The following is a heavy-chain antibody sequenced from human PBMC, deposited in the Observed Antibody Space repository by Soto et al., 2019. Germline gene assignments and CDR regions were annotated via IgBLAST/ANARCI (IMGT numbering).Heavy chain of an antibody. CDR3: AKHLAAFDAFDI. V-gene: IGHV3-30*18. D-gene: IGHD3-3*02. CDR1: GFTFSSYG. J-gene: IGHJ3*02. Sequence: QVQLVESGGGVVQPGRSLRLSCAASGFTFSSYGMHWVRQAPGMGMEWVAVISYDGSNKYYADSVKGRFTISRDNYKKAVYLPMNSLSGVDTAVYYGAKHLAAFDAFDILVQATTLTVSS. CDR2: ISYDGSNK.